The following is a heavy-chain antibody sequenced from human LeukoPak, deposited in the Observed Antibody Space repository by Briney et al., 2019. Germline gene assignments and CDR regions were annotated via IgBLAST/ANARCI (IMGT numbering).Heavy chain of an antibody. D-gene: IGHD1-14*01. Sequence: KASETLSLTCGVSGGSFSRYYWTWIRRLPGKGLEWMGEINHSGNTIYNPSLKSRVIISIDTSKNQISLNMRSVTAADTAVYYCARGRNWETFYHYCMDVWGNGTTVTVSS. J-gene: IGHJ6*03. CDR1: GGSFSRYY. V-gene: IGHV4-34*01. CDR2: INHSGNT. CDR3: ARGRNWETFYHYCMDV.